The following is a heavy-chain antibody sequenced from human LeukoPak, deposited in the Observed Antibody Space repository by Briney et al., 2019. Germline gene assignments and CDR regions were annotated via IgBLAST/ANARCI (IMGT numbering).Heavy chain of an antibody. CDR3: ARESEYSSSSSYYYYYMDV. D-gene: IGHD6-6*01. J-gene: IGHJ6*03. CDR1: GVTFSRFT. V-gene: IGHV1-69*06. Sequence: SVKVSCKASGVTFSRFTISWVRQAPGQGLEWMGGINPIFGTTNYAQKFQGRVTITADKSTSTAYMELSSLRSEDTAVYYCARESEYSSSSSYYYYYMDVWGKGTTVTVSS. CDR2: INPIFGTT.